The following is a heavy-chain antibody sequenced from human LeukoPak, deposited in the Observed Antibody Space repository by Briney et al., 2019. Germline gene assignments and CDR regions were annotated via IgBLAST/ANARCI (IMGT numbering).Heavy chain of an antibody. CDR2: ISLSGSDT. CDR3: AREDYYGSGSYSLWPPSWFDP. V-gene: IGHV3-48*03. D-gene: IGHD3-10*01. CDR1: GFTFSSYE. J-gene: IGHJ5*02. Sequence: GGSLRLSCAASGFTFSSYEMNWVRQAPGKGLEWVSYISLSGSDTYYADSVTGRFTISRDNSKNTLYLQMNSLRAEDTAVYYCAREDYYGSGSYSLWPPSWFDPWGQGTLVTVSS.